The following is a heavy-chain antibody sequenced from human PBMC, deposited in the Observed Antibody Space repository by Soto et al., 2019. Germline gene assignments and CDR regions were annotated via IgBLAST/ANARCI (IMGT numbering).Heavy chain of an antibody. CDR3: ARGRGAAADYFDF. D-gene: IGHD6-13*01. CDR2: ISSSTSHT. J-gene: IGHJ4*02. V-gene: IGHV3-11*05. Sequence: QVQLVESGGGLVKPGGSLRLSCAVSGFTFSDYYMTWIRQAPGKGLEWVSYISSSTSHTNYADSVKGRFTISRDNAKNSLFRKRTSLRAEDPAVYYWARGRGAAADYFDFWGQGTLVTVSS. CDR1: GFTFSDYY.